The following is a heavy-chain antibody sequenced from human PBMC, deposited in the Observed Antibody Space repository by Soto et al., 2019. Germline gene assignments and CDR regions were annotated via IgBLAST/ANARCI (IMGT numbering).Heavy chain of an antibody. J-gene: IGHJ5*02. V-gene: IGHV1-69*01. CDR2: IIPMYGPA. Sequence: QGPLVQSVAEVKKPGTSVTVSCKASGGTFSSYAIHWVRQAPGQGLEWMGGIIPMYGPAKYAQRFQGRVTITADESTTTFYMERTSLTSQDKAVYYCARVTPMVRGVIYNWFDPWDPGALVTVSS. CDR1: GGTFSSYA. D-gene: IGHD3-10*01. CDR3: ARVTPMVRGVIYNWFDP.